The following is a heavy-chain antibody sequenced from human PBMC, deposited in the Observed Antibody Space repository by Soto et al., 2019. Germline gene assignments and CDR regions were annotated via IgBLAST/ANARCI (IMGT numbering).Heavy chain of an antibody. J-gene: IGHJ5*02. V-gene: IGHV4-30-4*01. CDR1: GGSISSGDYY. CDR3: ARGRFLEWLLSGWFDP. CDR2: IFYSGST. D-gene: IGHD3-3*01. Sequence: SETLSLTCTVSGGSISSGDYYWSWIRQPPGKGLEWIGYIFYSGSTYYKPSLKSRVTISVDTSKNRFSLKLTSVTAADTALFYCARGRFLEWLLSGWFDPWGQGTLVTVSS.